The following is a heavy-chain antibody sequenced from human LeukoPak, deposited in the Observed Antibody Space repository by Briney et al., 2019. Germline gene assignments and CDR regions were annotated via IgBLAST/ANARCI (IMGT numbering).Heavy chain of an antibody. CDR3: ARGWAAAGNKKYYYYGMDV. CDR1: GGSFSGYY. D-gene: IGHD6-13*01. Sequence: SETLSLTCAVYGGSFSGYYWSWIRQPPGKGLEWIGEINHSGSTNYNPSLKSRVTISVDTSKNQFSLKLSSVTAADTAVCYCARGWAAAGNKKYYYYGMDVWGQGTTVTVSS. V-gene: IGHV4-34*01. CDR2: INHSGST. J-gene: IGHJ6*02.